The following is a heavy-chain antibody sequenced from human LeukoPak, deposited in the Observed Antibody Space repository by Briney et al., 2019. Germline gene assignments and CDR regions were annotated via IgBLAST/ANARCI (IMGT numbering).Heavy chain of an antibody. V-gene: IGHV3-15*01. CDR3: TTRLRYFDWTIYDFDY. CDR1: GFTFSNAW. CDR2: IKSKTDGGTT. J-gene: IGHJ4*02. Sequence: GGSLRLSCAASGFTFSNAWMSWLRQAPGKGLEWVGRIKSKTDGGTTDYAAPVKGRFAISRDDSKNTLYLQMNSLKTEDTAVYYCTTRLRYFDWTIYDFDYWGQGTLVTVSS. D-gene: IGHD3-9*01.